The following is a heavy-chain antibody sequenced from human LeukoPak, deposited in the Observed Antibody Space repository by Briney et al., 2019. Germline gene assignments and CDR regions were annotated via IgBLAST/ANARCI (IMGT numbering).Heavy chain of an antibody. CDR3: ARVGATPYYYYGMDV. V-gene: IGHV1-69*13. Sequence: ASVKVSCKASGGTFSSYAIIWVRQAPGQGLEWMGGIIPIFGTANYAQKFQGRVTITADESTSTAYMELSSLRSEDTAVYYCARVGATPYYYYGMDVWGQGTTVTVSS. CDR2: IIPIFGTA. CDR1: GGTFSSYA. J-gene: IGHJ6*02. D-gene: IGHD1-26*01.